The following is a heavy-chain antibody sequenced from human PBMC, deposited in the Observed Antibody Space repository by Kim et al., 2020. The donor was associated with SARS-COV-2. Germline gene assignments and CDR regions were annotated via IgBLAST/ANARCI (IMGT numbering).Heavy chain of an antibody. J-gene: IGHJ1*01. D-gene: IGHD3-10*01. Sequence: ASVKVSCKASGYKLSDYSIHWLRQAPGQGLEWMGWINGGNGNTKYSQKFQDRVTITRDTSASTAYMELSSLRSEDTAVFYCARENITWDSFFYRWVQGTRVRVPS. V-gene: IGHV1-3*01. CDR1: GYKLSDYS. CDR2: INGGNGNT. CDR3: ARENITWDSFFYR.